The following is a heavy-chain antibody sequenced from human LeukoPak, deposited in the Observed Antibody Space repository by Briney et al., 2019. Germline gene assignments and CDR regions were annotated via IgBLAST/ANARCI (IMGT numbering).Heavy chain of an antibody. Sequence: GGSLRLSCAASGFTFSSYEMNWVRQAPGKGLEWVSYISSSGSTIYYADSVKGRFTISRDNAKNSLYLQMSSLRAEDTAVYYCARESGWYYFDNWGQGTLVTVSS. D-gene: IGHD6-19*01. CDR3: ARESGWYYFDN. CDR2: ISSSGSTI. J-gene: IGHJ4*02. V-gene: IGHV3-48*03. CDR1: GFTFSSYE.